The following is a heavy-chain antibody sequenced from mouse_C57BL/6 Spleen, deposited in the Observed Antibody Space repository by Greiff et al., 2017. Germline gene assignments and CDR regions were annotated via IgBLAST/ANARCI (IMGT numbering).Heavy chain of an antibody. CDR3: ARRTMVTTTRDYYAMDY. V-gene: IGHV5-17*01. D-gene: IGHD2-2*01. CDR1: GFTFSDYG. CDR2: ISSGSSTI. J-gene: IGHJ4*01. Sequence: EVKLVESGGGLVKPGGSLKLSCAASGFTFSDYGMHWVRQAPEKGLEWVAYISSGSSTIYYADTVKGRFTMLRDHAQNTLFRQMTSLRSEDTAMYYCARRTMVTTTRDYYAMDYWGQGTSVTVSS.